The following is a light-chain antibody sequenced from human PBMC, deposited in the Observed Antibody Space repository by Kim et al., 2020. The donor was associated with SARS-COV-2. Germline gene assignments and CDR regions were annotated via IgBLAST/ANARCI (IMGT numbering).Light chain of an antibody. J-gene: IGKJ1*01. CDR2: DAS. CDR3: QQYNNWPPWT. CDR1: QSVSSY. Sequence: IVMTQSPATLSVSPGERATLSCRASQSVSSYLAWYQQKPGQAPRLLIYDASTRATDIPARFSGSGSGTEFTLTISSLQSEDFAVYYCQQYNNWPPWTFGQGTKVDIK. V-gene: IGKV3-15*01.